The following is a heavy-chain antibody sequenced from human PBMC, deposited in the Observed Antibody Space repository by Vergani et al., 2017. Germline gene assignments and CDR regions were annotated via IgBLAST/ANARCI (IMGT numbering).Heavy chain of an antibody. D-gene: IGHD3-9*01. Sequence: QVQLQESGPGLVKPSETLSLTPTGSGSSISSYYWSWIRQRPGKRLEWIGYIYYSGSTNYNPSLKSRVTISVDTSKNQFPLKLSSVTAAETAVYYCARVDILTGYSEYYFDYWGQGTLVTVSS. CDR2: IYYSGST. J-gene: IGHJ4*02. CDR1: GSSISSYY. CDR3: ARVDILTGYSEYYFDY. V-gene: IGHV4-59*01.